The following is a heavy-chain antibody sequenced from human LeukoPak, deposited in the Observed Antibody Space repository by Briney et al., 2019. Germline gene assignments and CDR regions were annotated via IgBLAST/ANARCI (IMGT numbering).Heavy chain of an antibody. CDR2: ITHSGRT. J-gene: IGHJ4*01. D-gene: IGHD4-17*01. Sequence: PSETLSLTCAVYGGSLSSYFWSWIRQPPGQGLEWIGEITHSGRTNYNPSLKGRVIISLDTSKNQFSLRLSPVTAADTAVYYCAPIFGDYSDFDSWGQGTLVTVSS. CDR3: APIFGDYSDFDS. V-gene: IGHV4-34*01. CDR1: GGSLSSYF.